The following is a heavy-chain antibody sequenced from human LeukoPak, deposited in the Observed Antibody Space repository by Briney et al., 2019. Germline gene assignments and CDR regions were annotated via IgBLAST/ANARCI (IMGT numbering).Heavy chain of an antibody. V-gene: IGHV3-30*02. Sequence: GGSLRLSCAASGFTFSSYGMHWVLQAPGKGLEWVAFIRYDGSNKYYADSVKGRFTISRDNSKNTLYLQMNSLRAEDTAVYYCAKDDWVIAAAVRLYYYYYGMDVWGQGTTVTVSS. J-gene: IGHJ6*02. D-gene: IGHD6-13*01. CDR2: IRYDGSNK. CDR1: GFTFSSYG. CDR3: AKDDWVIAAAVRLYYYYYGMDV.